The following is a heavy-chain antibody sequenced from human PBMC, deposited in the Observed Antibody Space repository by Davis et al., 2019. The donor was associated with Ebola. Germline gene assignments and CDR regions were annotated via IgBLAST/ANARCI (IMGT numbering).Heavy chain of an antibody. D-gene: IGHD2-2*01. CDR2: IWYDGSNK. V-gene: IGHV3-33*01. CDR3: ARRTSGRYCSSTSCYEYYYYMDV. CDR1: GFTFSSYG. J-gene: IGHJ6*03. Sequence: GESLKISCAASGFTFSSYGMHWVRQAPGKGLEWVAVIWYDGSNKYYADSVKGRFTISRDNSKNTLYLQMNSLRAEDTAVYYCARRTSGRYCSSTSCYEYYYYMDVWGKGTTVTVSS.